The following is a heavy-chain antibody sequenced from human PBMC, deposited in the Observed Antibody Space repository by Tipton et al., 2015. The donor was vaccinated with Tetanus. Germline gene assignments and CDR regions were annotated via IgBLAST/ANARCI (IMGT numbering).Heavy chain of an antibody. V-gene: IGHV4-4*07. D-gene: IGHD3-10*01. Sequence: VKPSETLSLTCTVSGGFISRDYWTWIRQPAGKGLEWIGRMSSSGSITYNPSLKSRVTMSADTSKSQFSLHLRTVTAADTAVYYCARGVWFGPGPKYYFDYWGQGTLVTVSS. CDR3: ARGVWFGPGPKYYFDY. CDR2: MSSSGSI. CDR1: GGFISRDY. J-gene: IGHJ4*02.